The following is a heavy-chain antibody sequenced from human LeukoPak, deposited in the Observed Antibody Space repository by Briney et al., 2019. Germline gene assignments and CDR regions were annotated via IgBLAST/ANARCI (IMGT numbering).Heavy chain of an antibody. CDR2: IYYSGST. Sequence: SETLSLTCTVSGDSVSTYYWNWMRQPPGQGLEWIGYIYYSGSTNYNPSLKSRVTISVDTSKDQLSLKLSSVTAADTAVYYCARLGHQGFDYWGQGTLVTVSS. CDR1: GDSVSTYY. J-gene: IGHJ4*02. V-gene: IGHV4-59*08. D-gene: IGHD1-26*01. CDR3: ARLGHQGFDY.